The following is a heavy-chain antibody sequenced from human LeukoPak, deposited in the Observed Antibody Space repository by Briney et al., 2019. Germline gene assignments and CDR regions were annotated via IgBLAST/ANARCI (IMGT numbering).Heavy chain of an antibody. CDR1: GFTFSSYA. J-gene: IGHJ4*02. Sequence: GGSLRLSCAASGFTFSSYAMHWVRQAPGKGLEWVAVISYDGGNKYYADSVKGRFTISRDNSKNTLYLQMNSLRAEDTAVYYCARVQGYIVATIYNAFDYWGQGTLVTVSS. D-gene: IGHD5-12*01. CDR3: ARVQGYIVATIYNAFDY. V-gene: IGHV3-30*04. CDR2: ISYDGGNK.